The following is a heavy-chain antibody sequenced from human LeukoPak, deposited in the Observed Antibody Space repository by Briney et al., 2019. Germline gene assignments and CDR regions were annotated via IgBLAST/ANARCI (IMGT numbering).Heavy chain of an antibody. D-gene: IGHD3-10*01. CDR3: AREVRGSGSYYSY. V-gene: IGHV1-2*02. CDR2: INPNSGGT. Sequence: ASVKVSCKASGYTFTGHYMDWVRQAPGQGLEWMGWINPNSGGTNYAQKFQGRVTMTNDTSISTAYMELSRLRSDDTAVYYCAREVRGSGSYYSYWGQGTLVTVSS. J-gene: IGHJ4*02. CDR1: GYTFTGHY.